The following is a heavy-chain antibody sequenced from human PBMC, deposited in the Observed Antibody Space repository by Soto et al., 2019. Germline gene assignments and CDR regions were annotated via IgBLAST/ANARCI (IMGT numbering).Heavy chain of an antibody. CDR2: VYHSGKT. CDR1: GYSISSAYY. Sequence: KPSETLSLTCVVSGYSISSAYYWGWIRQPPGKGLEWIGSVYHSGKTYYNPSLRTRVPISLDTSNNRFSLRLRSVTVSESAVYYCARSGTTTPPFPEQWGQGTLVTVSS. J-gene: IGHJ4*02. D-gene: IGHD1-1*01. CDR3: ARSGTTTPPFPEQ. V-gene: IGHV4-38-2*01.